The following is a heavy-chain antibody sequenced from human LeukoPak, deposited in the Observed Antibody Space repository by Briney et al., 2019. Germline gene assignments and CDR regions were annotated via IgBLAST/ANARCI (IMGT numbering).Heavy chain of an antibody. CDR2: ILYDGSNK. CDR1: GFTFSSYA. J-gene: IGHJ4*02. Sequence: PGGSLRLSCAASGFTFSSYAIHWVRQAPGKGLEWVAVILYDGSNKYYADSVKGRFTISRDNSKNTLYLQMNSLRAEDTAVYYCAREFETTYPSCFDYWGQGTLVTVSS. CDR3: AREFETTYPSCFDY. V-gene: IGHV3-30*04. D-gene: IGHD4-17*01.